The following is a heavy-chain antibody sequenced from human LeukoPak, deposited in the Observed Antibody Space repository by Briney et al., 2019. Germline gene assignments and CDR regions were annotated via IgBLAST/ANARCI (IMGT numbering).Heavy chain of an antibody. Sequence: GASVKVSCKASGGTFSSYTISWVRQAPGQGLEWMGGIISIFGTANYAQKFQGRVTITADESTSTAYMELSSLRSEDTAVYYCAREFAVAAGGFDPWGQGTLVTVSS. D-gene: IGHD2-8*02. CDR3: AREFAVAAGGFDP. V-gene: IGHV1-69*13. J-gene: IGHJ5*02. CDR2: IISIFGTA. CDR1: GGTFSSYT.